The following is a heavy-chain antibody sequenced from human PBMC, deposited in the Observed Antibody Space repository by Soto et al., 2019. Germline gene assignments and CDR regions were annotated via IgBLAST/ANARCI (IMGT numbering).Heavy chain of an antibody. Sequence: QVQLVESGGGVVQPGRSLRLSCAASGFTFSSYGMHWVRQAPGKGLEWVAVISYDGSNKYYADSVKGRFTISRDNSKNTLSLQMNSLRAEDTAVYYCAKDYVSCSGGSCHLIDYWGQGTLVTVSS. CDR1: GFTFSSYG. D-gene: IGHD2-15*01. J-gene: IGHJ4*02. CDR3: AKDYVSCSGGSCHLIDY. CDR2: ISYDGSNK. V-gene: IGHV3-30*18.